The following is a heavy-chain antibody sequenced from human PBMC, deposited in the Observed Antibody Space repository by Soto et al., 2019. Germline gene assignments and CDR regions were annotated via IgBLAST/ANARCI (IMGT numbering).Heavy chain of an antibody. D-gene: IGHD2-2*01. CDR3: AKDQGYCSSTSCYAVYYYYGMDV. Sequence: GGSLRLSCAASGFTFSSYAMHWVRQAPGKGLEWVAVISYDGSNKYYADSVKGRFTISRDNSKNTLYLQMNSLRAEDTAVYYCAKDQGYCSSTSCYAVYYYYGMDVWGRGTTVTVS. CDR1: GFTFSSYA. J-gene: IGHJ6*02. V-gene: IGHV3-30-3*01. CDR2: ISYDGSNK.